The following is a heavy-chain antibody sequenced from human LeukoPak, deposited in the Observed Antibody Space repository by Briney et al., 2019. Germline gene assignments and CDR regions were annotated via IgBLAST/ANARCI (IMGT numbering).Heavy chain of an antibody. CDR1: GFTFGSCW. CDR2: INSDGSST. V-gene: IGHV3-74*01. Sequence: PGGSLRLSCAASGFTFGSCWMNWVRQTPGKGLVWVSRINSDGSSTSYADSVKGRFTISRDNARNSLYLQMNSLRAEDTAMYYCAREGAAAAPYWGQGTLVTVSS. CDR3: AREGAAAAPY. J-gene: IGHJ4*02. D-gene: IGHD6-13*01.